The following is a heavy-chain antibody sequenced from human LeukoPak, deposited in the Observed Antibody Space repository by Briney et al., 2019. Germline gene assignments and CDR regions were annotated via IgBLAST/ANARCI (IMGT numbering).Heavy chain of an antibody. J-gene: IGHJ4*02. D-gene: IGHD6-19*01. CDR3: AKPRSSSGWYQVYYFDY. Sequence: PGGSLRLSCAASGFTFSSYGMHWVRQAPGKGLEWVAVISYDGSNKYYADSVKGRFTISRDNSKNTLYLQMNSLRAEDTAVYYCAKPRSSSGWYQVYYFDYWGQGTLVTVSS. CDR2: ISYDGSNK. V-gene: IGHV3-30*18. CDR1: GFTFSSYG.